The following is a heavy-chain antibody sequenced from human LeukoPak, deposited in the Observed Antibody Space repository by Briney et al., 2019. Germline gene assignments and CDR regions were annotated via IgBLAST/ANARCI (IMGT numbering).Heavy chain of an antibody. J-gene: IGHJ3*02. D-gene: IGHD3-3*01. Sequence: PGGSLRLSCAASGFTFSIYAMSWVRQAPGKGLEWVSYITSSGSTIYYADSVKGRFTISRDNAKNSLYLQMNSLRAEDTAVYYCARNLYYDFWSGHGAFDIWGQGTMVTVSS. CDR1: GFTFSIYA. CDR3: ARNLYYDFWSGHGAFDI. CDR2: ITSSGSTI. V-gene: IGHV3-48*03.